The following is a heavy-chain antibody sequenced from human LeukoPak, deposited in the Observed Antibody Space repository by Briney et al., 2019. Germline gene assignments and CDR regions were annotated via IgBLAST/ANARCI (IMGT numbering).Heavy chain of an antibody. CDR2: INHSGST. V-gene: IGHV4-34*01. Sequence: SETLSLTCAVYGGSFSGYYWSWIRQPPGKGLEWIGEINHSGSTNYNPSLKSRVTISVDTSKNQFSLKLSSVTAADTAVYYCARDSSSWSGDPWGQGTLVTVSS. CDR3: ARDSSSWSGDP. D-gene: IGHD6-13*01. J-gene: IGHJ5*02. CDR1: GGSFSGYY.